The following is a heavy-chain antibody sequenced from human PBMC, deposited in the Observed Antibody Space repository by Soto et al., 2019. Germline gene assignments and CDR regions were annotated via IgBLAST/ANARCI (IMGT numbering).Heavy chain of an antibody. CDR3: TRGESMLPSMLTSPLDY. Sequence: QVQLQESGPGLVKPSQTLSLICTVSGDAISNDNYYWSWIRQPPGKGLEWIGYIYSTGSTTYNPSLRSRIPMSIAPSKRHFSLKLTSVTAADTAVYYCTRGESMLPSMLTSPLDYWGQGTLVTVSS. CDR1: GDAISNDNYY. J-gene: IGHJ4*02. V-gene: IGHV4-30-4*08. CDR2: IYSTGST. D-gene: IGHD3-16*01.